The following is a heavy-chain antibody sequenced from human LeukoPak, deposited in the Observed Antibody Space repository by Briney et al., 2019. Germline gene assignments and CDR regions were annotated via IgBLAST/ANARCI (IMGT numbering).Heavy chain of an antibody. CDR3: ARGRRYYPSSFNWFDP. V-gene: IGHV4-34*01. D-gene: IGHD2-21*01. CDR1: GGSFSDYY. Sequence: PSETLSLTCAVYGGSFSDYYWSWIRQPPGKGLEWIGEINHSGSTNYNPSLKSRVTISVDTSKNQFSLKLSSVTAADTAVYYCARGRRYYPSSFNWFDPWGQGTLVTVSS. J-gene: IGHJ5*02. CDR2: INHSGST.